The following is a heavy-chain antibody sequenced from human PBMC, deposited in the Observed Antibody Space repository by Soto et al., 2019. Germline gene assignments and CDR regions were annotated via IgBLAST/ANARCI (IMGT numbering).Heavy chain of an antibody. D-gene: IGHD3-22*01. CDR3: ANDADISGSHPDY. V-gene: IGHV3-23*01. CDR1: GFTFSSYA. J-gene: IGHJ4*02. CDR2: ISGSGGST. Sequence: GGSLRLSCAASGFTFSSYAMSWVRQAPGKGLEWVSVISGSGGSTHYADSVKGRSTISRDNSKNTLYLQVNSLRAEDTAVYYCANDADISGSHPDYWGQGTLVTVSS.